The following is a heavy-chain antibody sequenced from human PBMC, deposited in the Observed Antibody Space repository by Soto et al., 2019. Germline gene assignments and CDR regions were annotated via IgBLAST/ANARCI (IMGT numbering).Heavy chain of an antibody. CDR3: ARGKRYYDILTGYSDWFDP. V-gene: IGHV1-18*01. Sequence: GASVKVSCKASGYTFTSYGISWVRQAPGQGLEWMGWISAYNGNTNYAQKLQGRVTMTTDTSTSTAYMELRSLRSDDTAVYYCARGKRYYDILTGYSDWFDPWGQGALVTSPQ. J-gene: IGHJ5*02. D-gene: IGHD3-9*01. CDR1: GYTFTSYG. CDR2: ISAYNGNT.